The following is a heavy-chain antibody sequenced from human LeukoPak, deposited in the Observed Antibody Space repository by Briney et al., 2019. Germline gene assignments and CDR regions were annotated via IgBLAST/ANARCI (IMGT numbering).Heavy chain of an antibody. D-gene: IGHD3-10*01. CDR3: ARRGKIYYGSGSYNWFDP. Sequence: PSETLSLTCAVYGGSFSGYYWSWIRQPLGKGLEWIEEINHSGSTNYNPSLKSRVTISVDTSKNQFSLKLSSVTAADTAVYYCARRGKIYYGSGSYNWFDPWGQGTLVTVSS. J-gene: IGHJ5*02. CDR1: GGSFSGYY. V-gene: IGHV4-34*01. CDR2: INHSGST.